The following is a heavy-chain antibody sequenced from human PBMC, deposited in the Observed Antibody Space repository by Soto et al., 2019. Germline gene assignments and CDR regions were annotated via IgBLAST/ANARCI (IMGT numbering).Heavy chain of an antibody. J-gene: IGHJ3*01. V-gene: IGHV3-23*01. CDR1: GFIFTNYA. CDR3: VREGRGSFDF. CDR2: IGGRGNSA. D-gene: IGHD5-12*01. Sequence: GSLRLSCAASGFIFTNYAMNWVRQAPGKGLEWVSVIGGRGNSAYYADSVQGRFTISRDNSKNTLSLQMSSLTADDTAIYYCVREGRGSFDFWGRGTMVTVSS.